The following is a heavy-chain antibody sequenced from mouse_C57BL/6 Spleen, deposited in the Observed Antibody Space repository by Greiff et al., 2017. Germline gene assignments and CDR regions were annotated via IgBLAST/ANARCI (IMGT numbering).Heavy chain of an antibody. D-gene: IGHD1-1*01. CDR2: IHPNSGST. Sequence: VQLQQPGAELVKPGASVKLSCKASGYTFTSYWMHWVKQRPGQGLEWIGMIHPNSGSTNYNENFKSKATLTVDKSSSTAYMQLSSLTSEDSAVYYCAREDYYGSTYYFDYWGQGTTLTVSS. CDR1: GYTFTSYW. CDR3: AREDYYGSTYYFDY. V-gene: IGHV1-64*01. J-gene: IGHJ2*01.